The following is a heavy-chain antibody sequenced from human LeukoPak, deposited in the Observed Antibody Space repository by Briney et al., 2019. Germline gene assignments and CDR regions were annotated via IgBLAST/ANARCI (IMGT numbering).Heavy chain of an antibody. Sequence: SGGSLRLSCAASGFTFSSYSMNWVRQAPGKGLEWVSSISSSSSYIYYADSVKGRFTISRDNAKNSLYLQMNSLRAEDTAVYYCARDGAAAGTDNWFDPWGQGTLVTVSS. V-gene: IGHV3-21*04. J-gene: IGHJ5*02. CDR2: ISSSSSYI. CDR3: ARDGAAAGTDNWFDP. CDR1: GFTFSSYS. D-gene: IGHD6-13*01.